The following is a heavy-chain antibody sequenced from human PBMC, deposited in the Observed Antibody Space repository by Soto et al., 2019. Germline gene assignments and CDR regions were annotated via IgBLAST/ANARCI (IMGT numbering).Heavy chain of an antibody. D-gene: IGHD3-22*01. CDR3: ARVTTVDYYDSRGDMFDP. V-gene: IGHV1-69*01. Sequence: QVQLVQSGAEVKKPGSSVKVSCKASGGTFSSYAISWVRQAPGQGLEWMGGIIPIFGTANYAQKFQGRVTITEDESTSTAYMELSSLRSEDTAVYYCARVTTVDYYDSRGDMFDPWGQGTLVTVSS. CDR1: GGTFSSYA. J-gene: IGHJ5*02. CDR2: IIPIFGTA.